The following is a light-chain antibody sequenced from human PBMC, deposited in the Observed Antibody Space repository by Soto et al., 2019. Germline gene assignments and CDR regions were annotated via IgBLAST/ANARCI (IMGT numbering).Light chain of an antibody. CDR3: QQRSDWPS. V-gene: IGKV3-11*01. J-gene: IGKJ4*01. CDR1: QSVSTY. CDR2: DAS. Sequence: EIVLTQSPVTLSLSPGERATLSCRASQSVSTYLAWYQQKPGQAPRLLIYDASNRASGIPARFSGSGSGPDFTLTISSLEPEDFAIYYCQQRSDWPSFGGGTNVEIK.